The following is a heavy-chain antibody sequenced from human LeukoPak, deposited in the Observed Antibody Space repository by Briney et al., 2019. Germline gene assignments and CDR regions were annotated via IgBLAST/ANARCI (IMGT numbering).Heavy chain of an antibody. Sequence: ASVKVSCKASGYTFTGYYMHWVRQAPGQGLEWMGWINPNSGGTNYAQKFQGRVTMTRDTSISTAYMELSRLRSDDTVVYYCARVRGSRYDILTGYYDFDPWGQGTLVTVSS. CDR2: INPNSGGT. D-gene: IGHD3-9*01. CDR1: GYTFTGYY. CDR3: ARVRGSRYDILTGYYDFDP. J-gene: IGHJ5*02. V-gene: IGHV1-2*02.